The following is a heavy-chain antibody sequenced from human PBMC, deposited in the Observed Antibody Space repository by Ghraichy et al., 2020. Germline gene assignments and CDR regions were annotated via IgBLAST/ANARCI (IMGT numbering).Heavy chain of an antibody. CDR1: GYTFTTYW. CDR3: VRDRGSGYYYYFYGMDV. CDR2: IYPGDRDT. J-gene: IGHJ6*02. Sequence: GESLNISCQGCGYTFTTYWIGWVRQLPGKGLEWMGSIYPGDRDTRYSPSFEGHVTISADRSTSTAYLQWSSLKGSDTAMYYCVRDRGSGYYYYFYGMDVWGQGTTVTVSS. V-gene: IGHV5-51*01. D-gene: IGHD3-3*01.